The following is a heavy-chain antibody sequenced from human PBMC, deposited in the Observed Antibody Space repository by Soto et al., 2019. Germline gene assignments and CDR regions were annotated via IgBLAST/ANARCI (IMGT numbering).Heavy chain of an antibody. CDR2: IYYSGST. D-gene: IGHD2-21*01. V-gene: IGHV4-30-4*01. J-gene: IGHJ6*02. Sequence: GPGPVKPSETLSLTCTVSGGSISSGDYYWSWIRQPPGKGLEWIGYIYYSGSTYYNPSLKSRVTISVDTSKDQFSLKLSSVTAADTAVYYCARGESAILGSYYYYYGMDVWGQGTTVTVSS. CDR3: ARGESAILGSYYYYYGMDV. CDR1: GGSISSGDYY.